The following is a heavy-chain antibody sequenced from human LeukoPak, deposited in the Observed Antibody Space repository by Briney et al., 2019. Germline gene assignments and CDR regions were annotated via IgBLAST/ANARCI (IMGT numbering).Heavy chain of an antibody. CDR3: ARDIAPLSMWYYDSSGYYGWFDP. V-gene: IGHV1-18*01. D-gene: IGHD3-22*01. Sequence: AAVTVSCKASGYTFTCYGISWVRQAPGQGLEWMGWISAYNGNTNYAQKLQGRVTMTTDTSTSTAYMELRSLRSDDTAVYYCARDIAPLSMWYYDSSGYYGWFDPWGQGTLVTVSS. CDR1: GYTFTCYG. J-gene: IGHJ5*02. CDR2: ISAYNGNT.